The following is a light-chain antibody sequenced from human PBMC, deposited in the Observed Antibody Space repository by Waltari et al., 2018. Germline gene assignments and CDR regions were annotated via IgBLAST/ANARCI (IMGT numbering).Light chain of an antibody. V-gene: IGLV2-23*01. Sequence: HSALTQPASVSGSPGQSITISCTGTSSDVGSYNLVSWYQQHPDKAPKLMIYEDSKRPSGVSNRFSGCKSGNTASLTISGLQAEDEADYYCCSYAGSSTLVFGGGTKLTVL. CDR3: CSYAGSSTLV. CDR2: EDS. J-gene: IGLJ3*02. CDR1: SSDVGSYNL.